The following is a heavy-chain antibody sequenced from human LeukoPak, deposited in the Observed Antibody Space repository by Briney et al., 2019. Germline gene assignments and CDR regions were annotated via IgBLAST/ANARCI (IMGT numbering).Heavy chain of an antibody. D-gene: IGHD3-10*01. CDR1: GGSISNYY. Sequence: SETLSLTCTASGGSISNYYWSWIRQPAGMGLEWIGRIYASGSTNYNPSLKSGVTMSVDTSNNQFFLNLSSVTAADTAVYYCARTSARGAEFDYWGQGTMVTVSS. CDR2: IYASGST. CDR3: ARTSARGAEFDY. V-gene: IGHV4-4*07. J-gene: IGHJ4*02.